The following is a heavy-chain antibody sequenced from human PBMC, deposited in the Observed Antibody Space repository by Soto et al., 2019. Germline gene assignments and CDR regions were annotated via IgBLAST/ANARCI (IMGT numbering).Heavy chain of an antibody. CDR3: ARQPGIAAAGGFDP. Sequence: EVQLVESGGGLVQPGGSLRLSCAASGFTFSSYWMSWVRQAPGKGLEWVANIKQDGSEKYYVDSVKGRFTISRDNAKNSLYLQMNSLRAEDTAVYYCARQPGIAAAGGFDPWGQGTLVTVSS. CDR2: IKQDGSEK. V-gene: IGHV3-7*04. CDR1: GFTFSSYW. D-gene: IGHD6-13*01. J-gene: IGHJ5*02.